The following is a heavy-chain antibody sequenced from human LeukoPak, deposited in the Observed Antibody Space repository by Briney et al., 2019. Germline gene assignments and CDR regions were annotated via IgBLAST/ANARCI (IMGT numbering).Heavy chain of an antibody. CDR3: ARGQPRAYYDSSGRSRACFQH. CDR2: INHSGST. D-gene: IGHD3-22*01. V-gene: IGHV4-34*01. J-gene: IGHJ1*01. CDR1: GGSISSYY. Sequence: PSETLSLTCTVSGGSISSYYWNWIRQPPGKGLEWIGEINHSGSTNYNPSLKSRVTISVDTSKNQFSLKLSSVTAADTAVYYCARGQPRAYYDSSGRSRACFQHWGQGTLVTVSS.